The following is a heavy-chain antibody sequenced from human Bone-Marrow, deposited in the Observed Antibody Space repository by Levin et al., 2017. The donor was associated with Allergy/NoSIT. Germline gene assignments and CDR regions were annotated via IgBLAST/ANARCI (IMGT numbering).Heavy chain of an antibody. CDR2: IFHSGSF. J-gene: IGHJ5*02. CDR1: GGSISSSDW. V-gene: IGHV4-4*02. Sequence: SETLSLTCAVSGGSISSSDWWTWVRQSPEKGLEWIGEIFHSGSFKYNPSLKSRVTISVDKSKNQFSLKLNSVTAADTAVYYCARLRASAGINWFDLWGNGTQVTVSS. D-gene: IGHD6-13*01. CDR3: ARLRASAGINWFDL.